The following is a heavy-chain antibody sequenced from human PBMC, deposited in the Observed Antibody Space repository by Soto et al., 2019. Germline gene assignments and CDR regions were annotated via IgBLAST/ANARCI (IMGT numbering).Heavy chain of an antibody. V-gene: IGHV4-30-4*01. CDR1: GGSISSGDYY. Sequence: SETLSLTCTVSGGSISSGDYYWSWIRQPPGKGLEWIGYIYYSGSTYYNPSLESRVTISVDTSKNQFSLKLSSVTAADTAVYYCAREYSSFNYYYYGMDVWGQGTTVTVSS. CDR2: IYYSGST. D-gene: IGHD6-6*01. J-gene: IGHJ6*02. CDR3: AREYSSFNYYYYGMDV.